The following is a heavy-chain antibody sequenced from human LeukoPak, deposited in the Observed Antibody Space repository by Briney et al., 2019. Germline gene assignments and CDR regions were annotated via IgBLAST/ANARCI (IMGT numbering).Heavy chain of an antibody. CDR1: GFTFSSYA. D-gene: IGHD4-17*01. CDR2: ISGSGGST. J-gene: IGHJ4*02. CDR3: AKEGNGDYYFDY. Sequence: GGSLRLSCAASGFTFSSYAMSWVRQAPGKGLEWVSAISGSGGSTYYADAVKGRFTISRDNSKNTLYLQMNSLRAGDTAVYYCAKEGNGDYYFDYWGQGTLVTVSS. V-gene: IGHV3-23*01.